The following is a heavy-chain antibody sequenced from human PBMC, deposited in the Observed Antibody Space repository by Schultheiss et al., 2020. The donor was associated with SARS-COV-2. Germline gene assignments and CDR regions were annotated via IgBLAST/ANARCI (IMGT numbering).Heavy chain of an antibody. D-gene: IGHD4-17*01. CDR2: IYYSGST. Sequence: SETLSLTCAVYGGSFSDFYWSWIRQPPGKGLEWIGYIYYSGSTNYNPSLMSRVTMSVDTSKNQFSLEMTSVTPADTAVYYCARRGDYGDYVDYWGQGTLVTVSS. CDR3: ARRGDYGDYVDY. CDR1: GGSFSDFY. J-gene: IGHJ4*02. V-gene: IGHV4-59*08.